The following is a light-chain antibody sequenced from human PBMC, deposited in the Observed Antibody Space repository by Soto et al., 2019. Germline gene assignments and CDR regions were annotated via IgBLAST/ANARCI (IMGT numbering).Light chain of an antibody. V-gene: IGKV1-5*03. CDR2: KAS. CDR3: QQYNSYSPSLT. CDR1: QSISSW. J-gene: IGKJ4*01. Sequence: DIQMTKSPSTLSASVGDRVTITCRASQSISSWLAWYQQKRWKAPKLLIYKASSLESGIPSMFSGSGSGTEFTLTISSLQPDDFAAYYCQQYNSYSPSLTFGGGTKVEIK.